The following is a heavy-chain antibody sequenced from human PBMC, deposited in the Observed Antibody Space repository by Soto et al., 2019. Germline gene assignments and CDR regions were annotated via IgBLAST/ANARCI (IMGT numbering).Heavy chain of an antibody. V-gene: IGHV1-8*01. CDR2: MQPSSGRT. Sequence: QVQRVQPGAEVREPGASLKVSCKASGYSFTSLDINWVRQTTGQGLEWMGWMQPSSGRTGYAQKFQGRVTMTRDTSINTAYMELSSLTSDDTAFYYCARGVTAGVDYWGQGTLVTVSS. D-gene: IGHD1-26*01. CDR1: GYSFTSLD. J-gene: IGHJ4*02. CDR3: ARGVTAGVDY.